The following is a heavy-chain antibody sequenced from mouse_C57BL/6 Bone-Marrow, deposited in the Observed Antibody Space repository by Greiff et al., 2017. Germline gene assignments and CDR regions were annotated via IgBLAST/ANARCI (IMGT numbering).Heavy chain of an antibody. CDR1: GYTFTSYG. CDR3: ARSGGNYRHYYLDY. CDR2: IYPRSGNT. J-gene: IGHJ2*01. V-gene: IGHV1-81*01. D-gene: IGHD2-1*01. Sequence: VQLQESGAELARPGASVKLSCKASGYTFTSYGISWVKQRTGQGLEWIGEIYPRSGNTYYNEKFKGKATLTADKSSSTAYMELRSLTSEDSAVYFCARSGGNYRHYYLDYWGQGTTLTVSS.